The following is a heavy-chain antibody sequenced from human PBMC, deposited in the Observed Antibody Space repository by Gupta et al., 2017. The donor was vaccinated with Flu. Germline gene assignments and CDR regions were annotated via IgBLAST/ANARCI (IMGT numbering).Heavy chain of an antibody. J-gene: IGHJ3*02. Sequence: VRQAPGKGLEWVAGMSGTGYTTHYAESVKGRFTVSSDNSQNTLYLQMNSLTAEDTAKYHCVRDGYNYSPFDIWGQGTMVTVSS. D-gene: IGHD5-12*01. V-gene: IGHV3-23*01. CDR2: MSGTGYTT. CDR3: VRDGYNYSPFDI.